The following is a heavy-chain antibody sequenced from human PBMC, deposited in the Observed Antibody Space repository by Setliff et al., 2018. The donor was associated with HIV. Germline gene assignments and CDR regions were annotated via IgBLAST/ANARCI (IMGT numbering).Heavy chain of an antibody. D-gene: IGHD6-13*01. CDR3: ATDPGYSSTWYSESFQH. V-gene: IGHV1-18*01. CDR2: ISAYNGNT. J-gene: IGHJ1*01. Sequence: ASVKVSCKASGYTFTSYGITWVRQAPGQGLEWMGWISAYNGNTNYAQKFRGRLTMTEDTSTDTAYMELSSLRSDDTAMYYCATDPGYSSTWYSESFQHWGQGTVVTVSS. CDR1: GYTFTSYG.